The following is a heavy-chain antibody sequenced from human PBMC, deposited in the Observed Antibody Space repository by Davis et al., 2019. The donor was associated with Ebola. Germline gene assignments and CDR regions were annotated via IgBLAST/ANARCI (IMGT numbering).Heavy chain of an antibody. Sequence: ASSVTVSCMASGYTFPSYGITWVRQAPGQGLEWMGWISAYNDNTNDAQKLQGRVTMTTDTSTSTAYMELRSLGSDDTAVYYCARDMGMVHEANWFDPWGQGTLVTVSS. J-gene: IGHJ5*02. CDR1: GYTFPSYG. D-gene: IGHD3-10*01. CDR3: ARDMGMVHEANWFDP. CDR2: ISAYNDNT. V-gene: IGHV1-18*01.